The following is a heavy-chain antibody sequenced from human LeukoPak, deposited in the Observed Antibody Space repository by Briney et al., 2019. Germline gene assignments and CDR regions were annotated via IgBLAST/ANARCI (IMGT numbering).Heavy chain of an antibody. CDR2: ISSSGSTI. D-gene: IGHD3-9*01. Sequence: GGSLRLSCAASGFTFSDYYMSWIRQAPGKGLEWVSYISSSGSTINYADSVKGRFTISRDNAKNSLYLQMNSLRVEDTAAYYCARDLAYYDILTGPRNYMDVWGKGTTATISS. J-gene: IGHJ6*03. V-gene: IGHV3-11*01. CDR1: GFTFSDYY. CDR3: ARDLAYYDILTGPRNYMDV.